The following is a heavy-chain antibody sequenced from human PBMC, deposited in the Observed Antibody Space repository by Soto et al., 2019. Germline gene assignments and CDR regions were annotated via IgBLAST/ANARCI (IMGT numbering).Heavy chain of an antibody. CDR2: NYYSGST. CDR3: AGTPFNFWSGYYTNYYYGMDV. CDR1: GGSISSYY. Sequence: SETLSLTCTVSGGSISSYYWSWIRQPPGKGLEWIGYNYYSGSTNYNPSLKSRVTISVDTSKNQFSLKLSSVTAADTAVYYCAGTPFNFWSGYYTNYYYGMDVWGQGTTVTVSS. J-gene: IGHJ6*02. V-gene: IGHV4-59*01. D-gene: IGHD3-3*01.